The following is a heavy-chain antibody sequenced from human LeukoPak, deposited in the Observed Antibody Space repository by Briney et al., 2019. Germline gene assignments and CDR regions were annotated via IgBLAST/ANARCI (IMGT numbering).Heavy chain of an antibody. CDR2: ITASGGP. CDR3: VKDGRTSAPC. V-gene: IGHV3-23*01. J-gene: IGHJ4*02. CDR1: GFTFSKYA. D-gene: IGHD2-15*01. Sequence: PGGSLRLSCAASGFTFSKYAMSWVRQAPGKGLEWVSGITASGGPSSADSVKSRFTISRDNSKNMVYLQMNSLRDEDTAVYYCVKDGRTSAPCWGQGTLVSVSS.